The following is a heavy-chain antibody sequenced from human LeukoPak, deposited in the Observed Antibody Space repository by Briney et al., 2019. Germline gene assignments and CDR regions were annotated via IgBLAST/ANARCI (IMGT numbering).Heavy chain of an antibody. Sequence: GGSLRLSCAASGFTFSGHCMSWVRQAPAKGLEWVANIKQDGSDKHYVDSVKGRFTISRDNAKNSLYLEMNSLRPEDTAVYYCARWVGDGYDYWGLGTLVTVSS. CDR3: ARWVGDGYDY. V-gene: IGHV3-7*01. D-gene: IGHD5-24*01. CDR1: GFTFSGHC. J-gene: IGHJ4*02. CDR2: IKQDGSDK.